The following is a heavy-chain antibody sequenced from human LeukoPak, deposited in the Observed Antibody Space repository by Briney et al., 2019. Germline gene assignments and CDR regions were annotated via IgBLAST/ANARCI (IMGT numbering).Heavy chain of an antibody. Sequence: GASVKVSCKASGYTFTSYDINWVRQATGQGLVWMGWMNPNSGNTGYAQKFQGRVTMTRNTSISTAYMELSSLRSEDTAVYYCARDQYSSSWYGVYYYYGMDVWGQGTTVTVSS. J-gene: IGHJ6*02. CDR1: GYTFTSYD. V-gene: IGHV1-8*01. D-gene: IGHD6-13*01. CDR3: ARDQYSSSWYGVYYYYGMDV. CDR2: MNPNSGNT.